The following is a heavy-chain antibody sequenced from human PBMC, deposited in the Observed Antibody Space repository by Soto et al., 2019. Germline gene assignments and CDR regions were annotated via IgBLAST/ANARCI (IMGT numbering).Heavy chain of an antibody. V-gene: IGHV1-3*01. Sequence: ASVKVSCKASGYTFITYAVHWVRQAPGQRLEWMGRIDAGNGNTRYSQKFQGRVTITRDTSASTVYMELSSLNSEDTAVFYCARDRHYYDSSGSSYYFDYWGQGT. CDR1: GYTFITYA. CDR3: ARDRHYYDSSGSSYYFDY. CDR2: IDAGNGNT. D-gene: IGHD3-22*01. J-gene: IGHJ4*02.